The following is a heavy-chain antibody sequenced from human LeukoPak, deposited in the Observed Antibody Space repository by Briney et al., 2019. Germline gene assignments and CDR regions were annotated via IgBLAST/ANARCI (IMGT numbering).Heavy chain of an antibody. J-gene: IGHJ6*03. V-gene: IGHV1-69*01. CDR3: ARDPRDYGENYYYYYMDV. Sequence: GASVKVSCKASGGTFSSYAISWVRQAPGQGHEWMGGIIPIFGTANYAQKFQGRVTITADESTSTAYMELSSLRSEDTAVYYCARDPRDYGENYYYYYMDVWGKGTTVTVSS. CDR1: GGTFSSYA. D-gene: IGHD4-17*01. CDR2: IIPIFGTA.